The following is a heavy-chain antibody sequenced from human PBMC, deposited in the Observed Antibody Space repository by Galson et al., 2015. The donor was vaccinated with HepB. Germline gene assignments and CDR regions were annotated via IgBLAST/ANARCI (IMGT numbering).Heavy chain of an antibody. CDR2: KYHSGSA. CDR1: GGSINIPNR. Sequence: SESLSLTCSVSGGSINIPNRWTWVRQSPGKGLEWIGEKYHSGSANYNPSLKSRVTISVDKSNNHFSLRLASVTAADTAVYYCARGLWLGESSYGMDVWGQGTTVTVS. D-gene: IGHD3-10*01. V-gene: IGHV4-4*02. CDR3: ARGLWLGESSYGMDV. J-gene: IGHJ6*02.